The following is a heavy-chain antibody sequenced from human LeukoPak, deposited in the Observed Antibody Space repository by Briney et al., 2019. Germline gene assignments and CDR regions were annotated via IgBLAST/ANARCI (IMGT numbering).Heavy chain of an antibody. CDR3: ARVVTGNAFDI. Sequence: SETLSLTCTVSGGSISSGGYYWSWIRQHPGKGLEWIGYIYYGGSTYYNPSLKSRVTISVDTSKNQFSLKLSSVTAADTAVYYCARVVTGNAFDIWGQGTMVTVSS. V-gene: IGHV4-31*03. D-gene: IGHD2-21*02. J-gene: IGHJ3*02. CDR2: IYYGGST. CDR1: GGSISSGGYY.